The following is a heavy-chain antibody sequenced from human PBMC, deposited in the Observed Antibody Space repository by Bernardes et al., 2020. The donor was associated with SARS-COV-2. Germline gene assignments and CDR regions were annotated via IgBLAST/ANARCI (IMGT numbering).Heavy chain of an antibody. D-gene: IGHD3-22*01. CDR3: ASGHYDSSGYIYYYYGMDV. CDR2: INAGNGNT. J-gene: IGHJ6*02. CDR1: GYTFTSYA. Sequence: ASVKVSCKASGYTFTSYAMHWVRQAPGQRLEWMGWINAGNGNTKYSQKFQGRVTITRDTSASTAYMELSSLRSEDTAVYYCASGHYDSSGYIYYYYGMDVWGQGTTVTVSS. V-gene: IGHV1-3*01.